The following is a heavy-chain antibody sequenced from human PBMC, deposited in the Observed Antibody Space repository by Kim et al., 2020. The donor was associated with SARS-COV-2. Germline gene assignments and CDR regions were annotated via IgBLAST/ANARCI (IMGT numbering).Heavy chain of an antibody. D-gene: IGHD3-9*01. CDR2: IKSKTDGGTT. Sequence: GGSLRLSCAASGFTFSNAWMSWVRQAPGKGLEWVGRIKSKTDGGTTDYAAPGKGRFTISRDDSKHTLYLQMNSLKTEDTAVYYCTTLATTTYYDILTGYYRLDYWGQGTLVTVSS. CDR3: TTLATTTYYDILTGYYRLDY. J-gene: IGHJ4*02. CDR1: GFTFSNAW. V-gene: IGHV3-15*01.